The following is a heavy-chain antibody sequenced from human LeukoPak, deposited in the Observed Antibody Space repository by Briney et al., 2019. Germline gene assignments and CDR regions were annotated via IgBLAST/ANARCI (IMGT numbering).Heavy chain of an antibody. CDR2: MNPNSGNT. CDR1: GYTFTSYD. Sequence: GASVKVSCKASGYTFTSYDINWVRQATGQGVEWMGWMNPNSGNTGYAQKFQGRGTMTRNTSISTAYMELSSLRSEDTAAYYCARGQVGAKEGSFDYWGQGTLVTVSS. J-gene: IGHJ4*02. D-gene: IGHD1-26*01. V-gene: IGHV1-8*01. CDR3: ARGQVGAKEGSFDY.